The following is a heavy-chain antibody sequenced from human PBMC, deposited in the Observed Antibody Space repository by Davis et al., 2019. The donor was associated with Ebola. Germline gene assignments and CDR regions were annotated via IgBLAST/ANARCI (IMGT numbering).Heavy chain of an antibody. CDR2: ISYDGSNK. CDR3: AKDAVLYDILDY. CDR1: GFTFSSYG. Sequence: GGSLRLSCAASGFTFSSYGMHWVRQAPGKGLEWVAVISYDGSNKYYADSVKGRFTISRDNSKNTLYLQMNSLRAEDTAVYYCAKDAVLYDILDYWGQGTLVTVSS. D-gene: IGHD3-9*01. V-gene: IGHV3-30*18. J-gene: IGHJ4*02.